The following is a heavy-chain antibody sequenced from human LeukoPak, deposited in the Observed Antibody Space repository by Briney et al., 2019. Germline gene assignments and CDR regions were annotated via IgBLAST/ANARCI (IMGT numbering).Heavy chain of an antibody. D-gene: IGHD2-15*01. J-gene: IGHJ6*02. Sequence: PEGSLRLSCAASGFTVSSNYMSWVRQAPGKGLEWVSVIYSDVRTYYADSVKGRFTISRDNSKNTLNLQMNSLRAEDTAVYYCARDREYCSAATCYPNGMDVWGQGTTVTVSS. V-gene: IGHV3-66*01. CDR1: GFTVSSNY. CDR2: IYSDVRT. CDR3: ARDREYCSAATCYPNGMDV.